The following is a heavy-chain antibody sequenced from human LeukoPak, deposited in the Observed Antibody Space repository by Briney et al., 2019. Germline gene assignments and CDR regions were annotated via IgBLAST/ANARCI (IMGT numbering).Heavy chain of an antibody. CDR1: GYTFTSYD. D-gene: IGHD1-26*01. Sequence: ASVKVSCKASGYTFTSYDINWVRQATGQGLEWMGWMNSNSGNTGYAQKFQGRVTMTRNTSISTAYMELSSLRSEDTAVYYCARAKEKWEEFDYWRQGTLVTVSS. J-gene: IGHJ4*02. V-gene: IGHV1-8*01. CDR2: MNSNSGNT. CDR3: ARAKEKWEEFDY.